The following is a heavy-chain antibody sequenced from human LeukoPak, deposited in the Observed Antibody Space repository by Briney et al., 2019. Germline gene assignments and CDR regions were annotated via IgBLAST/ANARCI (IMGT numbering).Heavy chain of an antibody. CDR2: IYTSGST. CDR1: GGSISSYY. D-gene: IGHD3-9*01. CDR3: ARGSYDILTGYYYYFDY. V-gene: IGHV4-4*07. Sequence: SETLSLTCTVSGGSISSYYWSWIRQPAGKGLEWIGRIYTSGSTNYNPSLKSRVTMSVDTSKNQFSLKLSSVTAADTAVYYCARGSYDILTGYYYYFDYWGQGTLVTVSS. J-gene: IGHJ4*02.